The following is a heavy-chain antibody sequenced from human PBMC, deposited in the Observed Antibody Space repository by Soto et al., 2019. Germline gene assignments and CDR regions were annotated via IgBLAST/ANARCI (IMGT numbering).Heavy chain of an antibody. J-gene: IGHJ4*02. D-gene: IGHD3-3*01. CDR1: GYTFSDYY. CDR2: IDTSGTKI. Sequence: PGGSLRLSCAASGYTFSDYYMSWIRQAPGKGLEWISYIDTSGTKIYYADSVKGRFTITRDNAKNSLYLEMNSLRGEDTAVYYCASHYDMWSGYLSPVDYWGQGTLVTGLL. V-gene: IGHV3-11*01. CDR3: ASHYDMWSGYLSPVDY.